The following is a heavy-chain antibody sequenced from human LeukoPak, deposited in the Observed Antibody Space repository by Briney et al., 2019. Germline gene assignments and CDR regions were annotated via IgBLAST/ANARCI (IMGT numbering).Heavy chain of an antibody. J-gene: IGHJ6*03. Sequence: PSETLSLTCTVSGGSISSSSYYWGWIRQPPGKGLEWIGSIYYSGGTYYNPSLKSRVTISVDTSKNQFSLKLSSVTAADTAVYYCARDQGWNYYYYYMDVWGKGTTVTVSS. CDR3: ARDQGWNYYYYYMDV. V-gene: IGHV4-39*07. CDR1: GGSISSSSYY. CDR2: IYYSGGT. D-gene: IGHD2-15*01.